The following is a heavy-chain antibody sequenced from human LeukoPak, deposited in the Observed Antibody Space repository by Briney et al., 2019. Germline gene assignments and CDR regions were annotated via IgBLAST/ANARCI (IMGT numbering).Heavy chain of an antibody. D-gene: IGHD6-13*01. CDR1: GFTFDDYA. CDR3: ARSFLDQRSSWADS. Sequence: GGSLRLSCAASGFTFDDYAMHWVRQAPGKGLVWVSRIDSDGSTTSHAGSVKGRFTTSRDNAKNTLYLQMSSLRVEDTAVYYCARSFLDQRSSWADSWGQGTLVTISS. V-gene: IGHV3-74*01. CDR2: IDSDGSTT. J-gene: IGHJ4*02.